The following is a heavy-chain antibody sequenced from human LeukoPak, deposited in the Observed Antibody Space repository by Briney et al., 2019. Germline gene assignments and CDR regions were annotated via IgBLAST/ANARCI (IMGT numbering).Heavy chain of an antibody. Sequence: SDTLSLTCSVSGASISSYYWSWIRRPPGKTLEWIGYIYYPGSTNYNPSLKSRVTISADTSKSQFYLNVTSVTAADTAVYYCSRGSVARFDNWGQGILVTVSS. D-gene: IGHD6-19*01. V-gene: IGHV4-59*07. CDR3: SRGSVARFDN. CDR1: GASISSYY. CDR2: IYYPGST. J-gene: IGHJ4*02.